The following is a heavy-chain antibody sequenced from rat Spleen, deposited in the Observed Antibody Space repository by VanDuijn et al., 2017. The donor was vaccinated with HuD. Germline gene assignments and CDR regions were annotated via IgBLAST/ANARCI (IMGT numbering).Heavy chain of an antibody. CDR3: ARKEDYDGSYYPYYFGY. V-gene: IGHV5-25*01. CDR2: ISTGGGNT. CDR1: GFTFSNYY. J-gene: IGHJ2*01. D-gene: IGHD1-12*02. Sequence: EVQLVESGGGLVQPGRSMKLSCAASGFTFSNYYMAWVRQAPTKGLAWVASISTGGGNTYYRDSVKGRFTITRDNAKSTLYLQSDSLRSEDRATYYCARKEDYDGSYYPYYFGYWGQGVMVTVSS.